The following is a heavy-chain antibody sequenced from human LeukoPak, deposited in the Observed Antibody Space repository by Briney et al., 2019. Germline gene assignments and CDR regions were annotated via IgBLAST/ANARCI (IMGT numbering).Heavy chain of an antibody. D-gene: IGHD3-3*01. CDR1: GYTSTSYG. CDR2: ISAYNGNT. CDR3: ARGGYYDFWSGTSDYYYYGMDV. J-gene: IGHJ6*02. V-gene: IGHV1-18*01. Sequence: GASVKVSCKASGYTSTSYGISWVRQAPGQGLEWMGWISAYNGNTNYAQKLQGRVTMTTDTSTSTAYMELRSLRPDDTAVYYCARGGYYDFWSGTSDYYYYGMDVWGQGTTVTVSS.